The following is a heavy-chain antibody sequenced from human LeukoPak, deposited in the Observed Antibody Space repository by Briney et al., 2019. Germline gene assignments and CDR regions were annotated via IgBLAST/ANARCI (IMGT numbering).Heavy chain of an antibody. CDR3: AREGKLTGYFGGLGFNY. V-gene: IGHV4-59*02. D-gene: IGHD6-19*01. Sequence: PSETLSLTCTVSGGSVTSYYWTWIRQPPGKGLEWIGSMYYSAHANYNPSLKSRVTMSVDTSKNQFSLNLTSVTAADTAVYYCAREGKLTGYFGGLGFNYWGQGTLVTVSS. CDR2: MYYSAHA. CDR1: GGSVTSYY. J-gene: IGHJ4*02.